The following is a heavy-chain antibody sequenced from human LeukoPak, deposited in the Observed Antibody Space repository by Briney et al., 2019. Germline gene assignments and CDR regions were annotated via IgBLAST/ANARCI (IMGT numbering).Heavy chain of an antibody. J-gene: IGHJ4*02. CDR1: GGSFSGYY. CDR2: INHSGST. CDR3: ARGLPPGNYGSENFDY. D-gene: IGHD3-10*01. Sequence: SETLSFTCAVYGGSFSGYYWSWIRQPPGKGLEWIGEINHSGSTNYNPSLKSRVTISVDTSKNQFSLKLSSVTAADTAVYYCARGLPPGNYGSENFDYWGQGTLVTVSS. V-gene: IGHV4-34*01.